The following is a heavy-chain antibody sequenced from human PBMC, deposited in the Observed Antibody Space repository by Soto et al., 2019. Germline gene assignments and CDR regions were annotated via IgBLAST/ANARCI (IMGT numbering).Heavy chain of an antibody. J-gene: IGHJ6*02. D-gene: IGHD6-13*01. CDR3: ARAAAYFYHYYYATYV. CDR2: ISRDGSEK. Sequence: QVQLVESGGGVVQPGKSLRHSCAASRFTFSSYAMDWVRQAPGKGLEWVAVISRDGSEKYYGDSVKGRFTISRDNPKNTVYLQMNSLRPEDTAVYYCARAAAYFYHYYYATYVWGQGTAFTVSS. CDR1: RFTFSSYA. V-gene: IGHV3-30-3*01.